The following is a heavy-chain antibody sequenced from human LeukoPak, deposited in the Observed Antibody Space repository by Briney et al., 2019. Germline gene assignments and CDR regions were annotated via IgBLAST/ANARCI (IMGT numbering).Heavy chain of an antibody. CDR2: IHYSGST. D-gene: IGHD2-2*01. V-gene: IGHV4-59*01. CDR3: ARFRYCSSTGCFYDFDF. Sequence: PSETLSLTCTVSGGSITGYYWSWIRQPPGKGLEWIGFIHYSGSTNYNPSLKSPVTILVDTSKNQFSLKLSSVTAADTAVYYCARFRYCSSTGCFYDFDFWGQGTLVTVSS. CDR1: GGSITGYY. J-gene: IGHJ4*02.